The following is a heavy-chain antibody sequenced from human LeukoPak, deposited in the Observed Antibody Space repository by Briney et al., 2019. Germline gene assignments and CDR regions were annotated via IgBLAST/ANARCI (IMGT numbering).Heavy chain of an antibody. J-gene: IGHJ6*03. Sequence: ASVKVSCKASGYTFTSYEINWVRQATGQGLEWMGWMNPNSGNTGYAQKFQGRVTMTRNTSISTAYMELSSLRSEDTAVYYCARSITMVRGVTIPYYYYYMDVWGKGTTVTVSS. CDR1: GYTFTSYE. CDR2: MNPNSGNT. CDR3: ARSITMVRGVTIPYYYYYMDV. V-gene: IGHV1-8*01. D-gene: IGHD3-10*01.